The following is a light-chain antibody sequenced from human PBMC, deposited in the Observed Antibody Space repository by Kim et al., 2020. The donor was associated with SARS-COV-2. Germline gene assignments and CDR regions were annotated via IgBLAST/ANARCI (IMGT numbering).Light chain of an antibody. J-gene: IGKJ4*01. CDR3: QQHADWPLT. Sequence: EIVMTQSPAALSVSPGEGATLSCRASQNIRTVLAWYHQKPGQAPRLLVYGASTRAPGVSDRFSGSGSGTEFTLTISSLQSEDFGVYYCQQHADWPLTFGGGTRVDIK. CDR1: QNIRTV. CDR2: GAS. V-gene: IGKV3-15*01.